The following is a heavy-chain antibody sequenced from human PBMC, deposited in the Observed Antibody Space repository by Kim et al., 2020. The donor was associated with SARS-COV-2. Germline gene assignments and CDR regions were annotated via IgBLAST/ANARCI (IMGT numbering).Heavy chain of an antibody. Sequence: GGSLRLSCAASGFTFSSYWMSWVRQAPGKGLEWVANIKRDASGNYYVDSVKGRFTISRDNAKNSLYLQMNSLRAEDTAVYYCARDARAIRGPEASYRLDVWGQGNTVTVSS. D-gene: IGHD3-16*02. CDR3: ARDARAIRGPEASYRLDV. CDR2: IKRDASGN. J-gene: IGHJ6*02. V-gene: IGHV3-7*01. CDR1: GFTFSSYW.